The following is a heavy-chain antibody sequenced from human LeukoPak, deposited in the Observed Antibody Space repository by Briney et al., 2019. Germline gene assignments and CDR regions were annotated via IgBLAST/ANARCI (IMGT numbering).Heavy chain of an antibody. CDR1: GGSFSGYY. V-gene: IGHV4-34*01. J-gene: IGHJ6*03. CDR3: AREGPDCPNGVCLYYMDV. Sequence: KPSETLSLTCAVYGGSFSGYYWSWIRQPPGKGLEWSGEINHSGSTNYNPSLKSRVTISVDTSKNQFSLKLSSVHAADTAVYYCAREGPDCPNGVCLYYMDVWGKGTTVTVSS. D-gene: IGHD2-8*01. CDR2: INHSGST.